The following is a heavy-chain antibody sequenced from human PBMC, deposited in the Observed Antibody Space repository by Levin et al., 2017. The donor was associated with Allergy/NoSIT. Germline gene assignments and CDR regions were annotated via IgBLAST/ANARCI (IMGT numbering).Heavy chain of an antibody. CDR1: GGSISSGGYY. V-gene: IGHV4-31*03. J-gene: IGHJ6*03. CDR3: ASGQEGSGVQGGIVDYYYYYYMDV. D-gene: IGHD3-10*01. CDR2: IYYSGST. Sequence: SQTLSLTCTVSGGSISSGGYYWSWIRQHPGKGLEWIGYIYYSGSTYYNPSLKSRVTISVDTSKNQFSLKLSSVTAADTAVYYCASGQEGSGVQGGIVDYYYYYYMDVWGKGTTVTVSS.